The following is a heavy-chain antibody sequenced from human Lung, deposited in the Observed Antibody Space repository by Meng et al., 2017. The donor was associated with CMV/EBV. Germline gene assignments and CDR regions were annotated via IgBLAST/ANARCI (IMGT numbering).Heavy chain of an antibody. J-gene: IGHJ4*02. CDR3: ARDSKAADY. D-gene: IGHD6-25*01. V-gene: IGHV7-4-1*02. CDR1: GYTFTTYG. CDR2: INTNTGKP. Sequence: QVQLVHSGSELKKPGASVRISCKASGYTFTTYGMNWVRQAPGQGLEWMGWINTNTGKPTYAQGLTGRFVFSLDTSVSTAYLQISSLKAEDTAVYYCARDSKAADYWGQGTLVTVSS.